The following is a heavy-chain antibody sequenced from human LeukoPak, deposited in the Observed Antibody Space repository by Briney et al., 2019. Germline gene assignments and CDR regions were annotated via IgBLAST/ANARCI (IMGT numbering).Heavy chain of an antibody. Sequence: GGSLRLSCAASGFTFSSYEMNWVRQAPGKGLEWVANIKQDGSEKYYVDSVKGRFTISRDNAKNSLYLQMNSLRAEDTAVYYCARVSAYYYGSGSLSPYYYYYYMDVWGKGTTVTVSS. J-gene: IGHJ6*03. D-gene: IGHD3-10*01. CDR1: GFTFSSYE. CDR3: ARVSAYYYGSGSLSPYYYYYYMDV. CDR2: IKQDGSEK. V-gene: IGHV3-7*01.